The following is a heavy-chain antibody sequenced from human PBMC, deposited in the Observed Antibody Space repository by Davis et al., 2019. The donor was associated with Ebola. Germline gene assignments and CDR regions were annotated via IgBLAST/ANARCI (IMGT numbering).Heavy chain of an antibody. V-gene: IGHV4-61*01. CDR2: ISNSGST. J-gene: IGHJ4*02. Sequence: MPSETLSLTCTVSGGSVSSDTYYWSWIRQPPGKGLEWIGYISNSGSTNYNPALKSRVTISVDTSKNQLSLKLSSVTAADTALYYCARHVGTYYFDYWGQGTLVTVSS. CDR1: GGSVSSDTYY. D-gene: IGHD6-13*01. CDR3: ARHVGTYYFDY.